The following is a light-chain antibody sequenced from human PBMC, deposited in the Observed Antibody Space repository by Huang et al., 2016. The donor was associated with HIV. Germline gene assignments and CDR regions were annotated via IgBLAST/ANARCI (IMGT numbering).Light chain of an antibody. CDR2: EVS. V-gene: IGKV2-29*03. CDR3: MQGLHLPRT. CDR1: QSLLHHDGKTY. Sequence: IVMSQSPLSLSVTPGQPASIACRSTQSLLHHDGKTYLYCYLQRPGQSPLLLIYEVSRRFSGVSERFSGSGSGTDFTLKISRVEAEDVGVYYCMQGLHLPRTFGQGTKVEIE. J-gene: IGKJ1*01.